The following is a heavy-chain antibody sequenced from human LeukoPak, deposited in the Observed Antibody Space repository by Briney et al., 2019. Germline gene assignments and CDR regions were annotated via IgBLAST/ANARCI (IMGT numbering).Heavy chain of an antibody. CDR3: VRIYCSTTTCYPDY. V-gene: IGHV1-69*05. CDR2: IIPIFGTA. Sequence: SVKVSCKASGGTFSSYAISWVRQAPGQGLEWMGRIIPIFGTANYAQKFQGRVTITTDESTSTAYIELSSLRSEDTAVYYCVRIYCSTTTCYPDYWGQGTLVTVSS. J-gene: IGHJ4*02. D-gene: IGHD2-2*01. CDR1: GGTFSSYA.